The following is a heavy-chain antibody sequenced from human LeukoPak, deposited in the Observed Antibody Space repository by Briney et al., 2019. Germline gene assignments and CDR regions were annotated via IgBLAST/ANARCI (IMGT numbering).Heavy chain of an antibody. CDR1: GFTVSSNY. Sequence: GGSLRLSCAASGFTVSSNYMSWVRQAPGKGLEWVSVIYSGGTIYYADSVKGRFTISRDNAKNSLYLQMNSLRAEDTAVYYCARTRSGSSWYQIQYWYFDLWGRGTLVTVSS. D-gene: IGHD6-13*01. CDR2: IYSGGTI. CDR3: ARTRSGSSWYQIQYWYFDL. J-gene: IGHJ2*01. V-gene: IGHV3-66*01.